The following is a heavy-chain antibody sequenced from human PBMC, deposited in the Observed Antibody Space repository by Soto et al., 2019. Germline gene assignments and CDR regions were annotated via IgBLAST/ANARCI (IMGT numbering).Heavy chain of an antibody. CDR3: ARSMTILTGLDY. CDR1: GGTFSSYA. J-gene: IGHJ4*02. D-gene: IGHD3-9*01. Sequence: ASVKVSCKASGGTFSSYAISWVRQAPGQGLEWMGGIIPIFGTANYAQKFQGRVTITADESTSTAYMELSSLRSEDTAVYYCARSMTILTGLDYWGQGTLVTVSS. V-gene: IGHV1-69*13. CDR2: IIPIFGTA.